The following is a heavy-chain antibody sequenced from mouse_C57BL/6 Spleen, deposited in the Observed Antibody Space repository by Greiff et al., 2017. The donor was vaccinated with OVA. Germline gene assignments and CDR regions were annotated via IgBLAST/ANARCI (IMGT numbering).Heavy chain of an antibody. Sequence: DVMLVESGGGLVQPGGSLKLSCAASGFTFSDYYMYWVRQTPEKRLEWVAYISNGGGSTYYPDTVKGRFTISRDNAKNTLYLQMSRLKSEDTAMYYCARYYYEGAMDYWGQGTSVTVSS. J-gene: IGHJ4*01. CDR2: ISNGGGST. CDR1: GFTFSDYY. D-gene: IGHD1-1*01. CDR3: ARYYYEGAMDY. V-gene: IGHV5-12*01.